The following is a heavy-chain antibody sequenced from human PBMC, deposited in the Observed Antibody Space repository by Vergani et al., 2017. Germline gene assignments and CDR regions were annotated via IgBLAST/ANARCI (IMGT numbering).Heavy chain of an antibody. D-gene: IGHD6-6*01. CDR1: GGSFSGYY. J-gene: IGHJ6*03. V-gene: IGHV4-34*01. CDR3: ARGHSSSSGYYYHYYYMDV. CDR2: INHSGST. Sequence: QVQLQQWGAGLLKPSETLSLTCAVYGGSFSGYYWSWIRQPPGKGLEWIGEINHSGSTNYNPSLKSRVTISVDTSKNQFSLKLSSVTAADPAVYYCARGHSSSSGYYYHYYYMDVWGKGTTVTVSS.